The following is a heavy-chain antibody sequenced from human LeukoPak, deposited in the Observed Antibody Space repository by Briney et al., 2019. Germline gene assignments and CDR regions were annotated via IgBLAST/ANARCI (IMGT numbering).Heavy chain of an antibody. D-gene: IGHD6-6*01. Sequence: SGTLSLTCTVSGGSISSSSYYWGWIRQPPGKGLEWIGSIYYSGSTYYNPSLKSRVTISVDTSKNQFSLKLSSVTAADTAVYYCASGYSSSPLFGYYYYMDVWGKGTTVTVSS. CDR3: ASGYSSSPLFGYYYYMDV. V-gene: IGHV4-39*07. J-gene: IGHJ6*03. CDR2: IYYSGST. CDR1: GGSISSSSYY.